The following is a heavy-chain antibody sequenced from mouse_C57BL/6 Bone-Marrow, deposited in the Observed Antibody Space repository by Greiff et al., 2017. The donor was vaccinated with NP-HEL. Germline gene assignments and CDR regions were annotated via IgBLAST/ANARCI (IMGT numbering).Heavy chain of an antibody. CDR3: ARLRGTTVVKNY. CDR2: IDPSDSYT. Sequence: VQLQQPGAELVRPGTSVKLSCKASGYTFTSYWMHWVKQRPGQGLEWIGVIDPSDSYTNYNRKFKGKATLTADTSSSTAYMQLSSLPSEDSAVDDCARLRGTTVVKNYWGQGTTLTVSS. V-gene: IGHV1-59*01. J-gene: IGHJ2*01. CDR1: GYTFTSYW. D-gene: IGHD1-1*01.